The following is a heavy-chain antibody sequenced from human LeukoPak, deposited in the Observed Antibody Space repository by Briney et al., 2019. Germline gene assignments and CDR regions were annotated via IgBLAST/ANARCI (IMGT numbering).Heavy chain of an antibody. V-gene: IGHV3-53*01. CDR2: IYSGGST. D-gene: IGHD3-3*01. CDR3: ARNGQFGVVDY. J-gene: IGHJ4*02. CDR1: GFTVSSNY. Sequence: GGSLRLSCAASGFTVSSNYMSWVRQAPGKGLEWLSVIYSGGSTYYADSVKGRFTISRDNSKNTLYLQMNSLRAEDTAVYYCARNGQFGVVDYWGQGTLVTVSS.